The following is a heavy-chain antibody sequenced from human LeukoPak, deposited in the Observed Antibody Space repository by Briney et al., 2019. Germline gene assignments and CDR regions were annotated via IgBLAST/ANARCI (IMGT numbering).Heavy chain of an antibody. CDR3: ARHTTNYYFDY. Sequence: PSETLSLTCTVSGDSISSSSYYWGWIRQPPGKGLEWIGNIYYSGSTDYNPSLKSRVTISVDTSKNQFSLKLSSVTAADTAVYYCARHTTNYYFDYWGQGTLVTVSS. V-gene: IGHV4-39*01. D-gene: IGHD1-14*01. CDR1: GDSISSSSYY. J-gene: IGHJ4*02. CDR2: IYYSGST.